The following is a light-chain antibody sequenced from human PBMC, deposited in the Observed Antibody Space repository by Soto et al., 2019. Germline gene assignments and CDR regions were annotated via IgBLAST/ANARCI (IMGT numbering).Light chain of an antibody. CDR2: DVS. CDR1: SSDVGGYNY. CDR3: CSSAGSYYV. J-gene: IGLJ1*01. Sequence: QSALTQPRSVSGSPGQSVTISCTGTSSDVGGYNYVSWYQQHPGKAPKLMIYDVSKRPSGVPDRFSGSKSGNTASLTISGLQAEDEADYYCCSSAGSYYVFGTGTKATVL. V-gene: IGLV2-11*01.